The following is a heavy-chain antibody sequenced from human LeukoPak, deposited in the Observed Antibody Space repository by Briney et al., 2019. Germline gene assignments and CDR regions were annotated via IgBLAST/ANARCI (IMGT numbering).Heavy chain of an antibody. J-gene: IGHJ6*03. CDR2: IYPGDSDT. CDR3: ARLDQKYSSGWSSDYYYYYYMDV. CDR1: GYSFTSYW. D-gene: IGHD6-19*01. Sequence: GESLKISCKGSGYSFTSYWIGWVRQMPGKGLEWMGIIYPGDSDTRYSPSFQGQVTISADKSISTAYLQWSSLKASDTAMYYCARLDQKYSSGWSSDYYYYYYMDVWGKRTTVTVSS. V-gene: IGHV5-51*01.